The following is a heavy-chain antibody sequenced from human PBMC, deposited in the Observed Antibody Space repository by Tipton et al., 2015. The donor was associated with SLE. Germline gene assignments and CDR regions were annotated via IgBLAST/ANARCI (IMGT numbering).Heavy chain of an antibody. CDR3: ARDSIAAAGRGYYFDY. CDR1: GFTFRSYW. V-gene: IGHV3-7*01. CDR2: IKQDGSEK. J-gene: IGHJ4*02. D-gene: IGHD6-13*01. Sequence: SLRLSCAASGFTFRSYWMTWGRQAPGKGLEWVANIKQDGSEKYYVDSVKGRFTISRDNSRNTLSLEMNSLRAEDTAVYYCARDSIAAAGRGYYFDYWGQGTLVTVSS.